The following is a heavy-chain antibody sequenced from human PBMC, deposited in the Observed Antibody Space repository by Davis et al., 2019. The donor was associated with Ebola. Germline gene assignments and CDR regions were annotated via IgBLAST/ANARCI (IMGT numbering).Heavy chain of an antibody. V-gene: IGHV3-30*18. Sequence: PGGSLRLSCAASGFTFSSYGMHWVRQAPGKGLEWVAVISYDGSNKYYADSVKGRFTISRDNSKNTLYLQMNSLRAEDTAVYYCAKDKTRKAPYYFDYWGQGTLVTVSS. CDR2: ISYDGSNK. CDR1: GFTFSSYG. CDR3: AKDKTRKAPYYFDY. J-gene: IGHJ4*02.